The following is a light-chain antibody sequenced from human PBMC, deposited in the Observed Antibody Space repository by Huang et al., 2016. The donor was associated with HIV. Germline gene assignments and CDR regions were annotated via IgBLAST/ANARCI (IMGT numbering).Light chain of an antibody. V-gene: IGKV3-15*01. CDR3: QQYENWPPEYT. Sequence: EIVLTQSPAILSVSPGERATLSCRASQNVRSSFAWYQQRPGQPPRLLISGASTRATGIPARFSCSGSVTEFTLTISSLQSEDVAVYYCQQYENWPPEYTFGQGTKLEL. CDR2: GAS. J-gene: IGKJ2*01. CDR1: QNVRSS.